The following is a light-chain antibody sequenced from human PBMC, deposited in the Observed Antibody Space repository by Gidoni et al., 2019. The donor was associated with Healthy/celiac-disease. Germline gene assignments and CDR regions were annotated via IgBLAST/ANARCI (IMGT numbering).Light chain of an antibody. CDR3: QQRSNWPWT. V-gene: IGKV3-11*01. CDR1: QSVSSY. Sequence: EIVLTQSPATLPLSPGERATLSCRASQSVSSYLAWYQQKPGQAPRLLIYDASNRATGIPARFSGSGSGTDFTLTISSLAPEDFAVYYCQQRSNWPWTFXQXTKVEIK. J-gene: IGKJ1*01. CDR2: DAS.